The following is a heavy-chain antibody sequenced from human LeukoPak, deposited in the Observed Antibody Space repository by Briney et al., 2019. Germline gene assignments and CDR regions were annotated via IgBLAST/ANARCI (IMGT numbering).Heavy chain of an antibody. CDR3: ARGGWGRYYYYHMDV. Sequence: SETLSLTCTVSGGSISSGSYYWSWIRQPAGKGLEWIGRIYTSGSTNYNPSLKSRVTISVDTSKNQFALKLSSVTAADTAVYYCARGGWGRYYYYHMDVWGKGTTVTVSS. V-gene: IGHV4-61*02. J-gene: IGHJ6*03. CDR2: IYTSGST. CDR1: GGSISSGSYY. D-gene: IGHD3-16*01.